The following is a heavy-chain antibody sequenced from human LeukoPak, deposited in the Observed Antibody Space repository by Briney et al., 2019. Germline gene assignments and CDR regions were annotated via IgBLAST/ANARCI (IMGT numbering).Heavy chain of an antibody. CDR1: GFTFSSFA. CDR3: ARELVSGPAFDI. Sequence: PGGSLRLSCAASGFTFSSFAMHWVRQAPGKGLEWVAVISYDGSNKYYADSVKGRFTISRDNSKNTLYLQMNSLRAEDTAVYYCARELVSGPAFDIWGQGTMVTVSS. CDR2: ISYDGSNK. J-gene: IGHJ3*02. D-gene: IGHD3-10*01. V-gene: IGHV3-30*04.